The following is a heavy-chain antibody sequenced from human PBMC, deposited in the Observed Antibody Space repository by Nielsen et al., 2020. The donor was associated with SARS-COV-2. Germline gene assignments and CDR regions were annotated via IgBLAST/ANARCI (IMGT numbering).Heavy chain of an antibody. CDR3: ARVKGCYSNYFDYCGMDV. D-gene: IGHD4-11*01. Sequence: WIRQPPGQGLEWIGSLYHSGSTNYNPSLKSRVTISVDKSKNQFSLKLSSVTAADTAVYYCARVKGCYSNYFDYCGMDVWGQGTTVTVSS. CDR2: LYHSGST. J-gene: IGHJ6*02. V-gene: IGHV4-39*07.